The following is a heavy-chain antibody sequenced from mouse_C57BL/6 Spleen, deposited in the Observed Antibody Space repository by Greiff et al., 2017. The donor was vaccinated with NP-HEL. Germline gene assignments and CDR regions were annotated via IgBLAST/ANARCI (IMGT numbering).Heavy chain of an antibody. CDR3: ARSYYYSSSWDY. V-gene: IGHV1-54*01. CDR2: INPGSGGT. Sequence: VKLMESGAELVRPGTSVKVSCKASGYAFTNYLIEWVKQRPGQGLEWIGVINPGSGGTNYNEKFKGKATLTADKSSSTAYMQLSSLTSEDSAVYFCARSYYYSSSWDYWGQGTTLTVSS. D-gene: IGHD1-1*01. J-gene: IGHJ2*01. CDR1: GYAFTNYL.